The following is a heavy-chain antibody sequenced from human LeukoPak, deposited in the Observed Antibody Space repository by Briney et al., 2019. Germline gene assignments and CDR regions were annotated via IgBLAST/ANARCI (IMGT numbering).Heavy chain of an antibody. V-gene: IGHV3-74*01. D-gene: IGHD4-23*01. Sequence: GGSLRLSCAASGFTFSSYRMNWVRQAPGKGLVWVSRIASNGSSTTYADSVKGRFSISRDNAKNTLYLQMNSLRVEDTAVYYCARGRPHGNDYWGQGTLVTVSS. CDR3: ARGRPHGNDY. J-gene: IGHJ4*02. CDR1: GFTFSSYR. CDR2: IASNGSST.